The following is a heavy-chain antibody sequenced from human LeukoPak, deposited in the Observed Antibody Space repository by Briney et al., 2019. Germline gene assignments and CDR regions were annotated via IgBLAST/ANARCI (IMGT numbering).Heavy chain of an antibody. CDR1: GFTSSSYD. Sequence: GGSLRLSLAASGFTSSSYDRHWSRQATGKGLKGVSAIGTAGDTYYPGSVKGRFTISRENAKNSLYLQMNSLRAGDTAVYYCARGVATKRPPNAFDIWGQGTMVTVSS. V-gene: IGHV3-13*01. CDR2: IGTAGDT. D-gene: IGHD5-12*01. J-gene: IGHJ3*02. CDR3: ARGVATKRPPNAFDI.